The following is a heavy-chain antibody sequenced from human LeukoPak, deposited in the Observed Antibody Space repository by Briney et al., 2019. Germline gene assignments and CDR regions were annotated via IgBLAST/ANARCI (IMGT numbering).Heavy chain of an antibody. V-gene: IGHV4-34*01. CDR3: ARGGSGYDSNPYFDY. CDR1: GGSFSGYY. Sequence: SETLSPTCAVYGGSFSGYYWSWIRQPPGKGLECIGEINHSGSTNYNPSLKSRVTISVATSKNQFSLKLSSVTAADTAVYYCARGGSGYDSNPYFDYWGQGTLVTVSS. J-gene: IGHJ4*02. CDR2: INHSGST. D-gene: IGHD5-12*01.